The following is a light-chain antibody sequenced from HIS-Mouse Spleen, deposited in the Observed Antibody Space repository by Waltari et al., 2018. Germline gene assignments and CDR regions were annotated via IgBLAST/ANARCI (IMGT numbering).Light chain of an antibody. CDR3: SSYAGSNNLV. CDR2: EVS. CDR1: SRDVGGYNY. V-gene: IGLV2-8*01. J-gene: IGLJ2*01. Sequence: QSALTQPPSASGSPGQSVPISCTGTSRDVGGYNYVSWYQQHPGKAPKLMIYEVSKRPSGVPDRFSGSKSGNTASLTVSGLQAEDEADYYCSSYAGSNNLVFGGGTKLTVL.